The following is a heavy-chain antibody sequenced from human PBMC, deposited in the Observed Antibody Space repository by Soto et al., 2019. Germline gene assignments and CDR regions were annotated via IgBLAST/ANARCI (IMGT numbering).Heavy chain of an antibody. CDR2: ISGSGDRT. Sequence: GGSLRLSCAASGFTFSNYAMSWLRQPPGKGLEWVSAISGSGDRTYYADSVKGRFTISRDNSKNTLYLQMNSLRAEDSAVYYCVKERSGHSYADSWGQGTLVTGLL. J-gene: IGHJ4*02. CDR3: VKERSGHSYADS. CDR1: GFTFSNYA. V-gene: IGHV3-23*01. D-gene: IGHD5-18*01.